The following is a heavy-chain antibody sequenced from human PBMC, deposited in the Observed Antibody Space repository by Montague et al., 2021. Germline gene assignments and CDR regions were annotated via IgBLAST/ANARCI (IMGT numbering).Heavy chain of an antibody. Sequence: SETLSLTCGLSGGSLSGYYWAWIRQTPGKGLEWIGNINHSGSAKYNPSLKNRVSISVGTSNNPFFLDLTSVTAADTAMYFCARGLFGTVNGQYSGGWYYFDKWGQGAMVTVSS. CDR2: INHSGSA. J-gene: IGHJ4*02. CDR1: GGSLSGYY. CDR3: ARGLFGTVNGQYSGGWYYFDK. D-gene: IGHD6-19*01. V-gene: IGHV4-34*01.